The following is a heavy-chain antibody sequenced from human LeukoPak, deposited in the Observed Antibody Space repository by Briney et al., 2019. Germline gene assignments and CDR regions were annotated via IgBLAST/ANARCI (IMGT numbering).Heavy chain of an antibody. Sequence: KTSETLSLTCTVSGDSISSSSYYWGWIRQPPGKGLEWIGSIYYSGSTYYNPSLMSRVTITVATSKNKFSLKLTSVTAEDTAVYYCASDQWGLPGISYYWGQGTLVTVSS. CDR1: GDSISSSSYY. V-gene: IGHV4-39*07. D-gene: IGHD1-26*01. CDR3: ASDQWGLPGISYY. CDR2: IYYSGST. J-gene: IGHJ4*02.